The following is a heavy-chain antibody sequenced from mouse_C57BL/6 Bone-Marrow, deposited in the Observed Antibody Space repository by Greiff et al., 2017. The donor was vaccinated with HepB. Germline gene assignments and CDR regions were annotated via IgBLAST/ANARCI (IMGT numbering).Heavy chain of an antibody. V-gene: IGHV7-3*01. Sequence: MLVESGGGLVQPGGSLSLSCAASGFTFTDYYMSWVRQPPGKALEWLGFIRNKANGYTTESSASVKGRFTISRDNSKSILCLQMHALRAEDSATYYCARSPYGNYVWFAYWGQGTLVTVSA. D-gene: IGHD2-1*01. CDR1: GFTFTDYY. CDR3: ARSPYGNYVWFAY. J-gene: IGHJ3*01. CDR2: IRNKANGYTT.